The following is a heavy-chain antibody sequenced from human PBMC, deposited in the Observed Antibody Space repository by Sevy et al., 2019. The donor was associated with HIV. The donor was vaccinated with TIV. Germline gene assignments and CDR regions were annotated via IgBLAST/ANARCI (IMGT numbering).Heavy chain of an antibody. Sequence: GGSLRLSCAASGFTFSSYSMNWVRQAPGKGLEWVSSISSSSSYIYYADSVKGRFTISRDNAKNSLYLQMNSLRAEDTAVYYCARDPLILREHQGYGMDVWGQGTTVTVSS. V-gene: IGHV3-21*01. CDR2: ISSSSSYI. J-gene: IGHJ6*02. D-gene: IGHD3-3*01. CDR3: ARDPLILREHQGYGMDV. CDR1: GFTFSSYS.